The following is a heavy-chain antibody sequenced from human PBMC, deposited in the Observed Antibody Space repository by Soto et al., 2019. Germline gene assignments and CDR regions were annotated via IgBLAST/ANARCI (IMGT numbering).Heavy chain of an antibody. D-gene: IGHD6-13*01. J-gene: IGHJ2*01. CDR2: INPSGGST. CDR1: GYTFTSYY. V-gene: IGHV1-46*03. CDR3: ARDRGQQLPDLDL. Sequence: QVQLVQSGAEVKKPGASVKVSCKASGYTFTSYYMHWVRLAPGQGLEWMGIINPSGGSTSYAQKFQGRVTMTRDTSTSTVYMELSSLRSEDTAVYYCARDRGQQLPDLDLWGRGTLVTVSS.